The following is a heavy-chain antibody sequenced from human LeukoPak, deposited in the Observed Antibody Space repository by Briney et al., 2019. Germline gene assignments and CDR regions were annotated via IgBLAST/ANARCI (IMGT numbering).Heavy chain of an antibody. CDR1: GFTFSSYA. V-gene: IGHV3-23*01. D-gene: IGHD3-22*01. CDR2: ISGSGGST. CDR3: AKGTSITMIVVVSSGHDAFDI. Sequence: GGSLRLSCAASGFTFSSYAMSWVRQAPGKGLEWVSAISGSGGSTYYADSVKGRFTISRDNSKNTLYLQMNSPRAEDTAVYYCAKGTSITMIVVVSSGHDAFDIWGQGTMVTVSS. J-gene: IGHJ3*02.